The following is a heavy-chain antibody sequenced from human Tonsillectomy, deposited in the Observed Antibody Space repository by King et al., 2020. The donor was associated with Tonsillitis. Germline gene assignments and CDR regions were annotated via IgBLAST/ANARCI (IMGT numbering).Heavy chain of an antibody. CDR3: ATQCSGNEYEGSGY. V-gene: IGHV5-51*01. CDR2: IYPGDSDS. Sequence: VQLVESGAEVKKPGESVKISCKGSGYSFTTYWIAWVRQMPGKGLEWLGIIYPGDSDSRNNPSFQGQVTISADKSISTAYLQWNSLTASDTAMYDCATQCSGNEYEGSGYGGQGTLVT. CDR1: GYSFTTYW. D-gene: IGHD1-26*01. J-gene: IGHJ4*02.